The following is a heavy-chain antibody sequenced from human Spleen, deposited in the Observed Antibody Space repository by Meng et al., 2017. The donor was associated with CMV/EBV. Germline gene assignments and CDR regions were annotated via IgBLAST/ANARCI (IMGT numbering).Heavy chain of an antibody. CDR1: GGSFTNYA. J-gene: IGHJ4*02. CDR3: AREEGGSSI. V-gene: IGHV1-69*05. CDR2: IIPIFQTI. D-gene: IGHD1-26*01. Sequence: KVSCKTSGGSFTNYAIGWVRQAPGQGLEWMGGIIPIFQTINYAQKFRDRVTITTDESTSTAYMELSSLRSEDTAMYYCAREEGGSSIWGQGTLVTVSS.